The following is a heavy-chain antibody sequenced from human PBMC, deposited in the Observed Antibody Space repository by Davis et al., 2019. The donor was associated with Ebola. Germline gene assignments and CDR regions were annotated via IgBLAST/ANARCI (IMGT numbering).Heavy chain of an antibody. Sequence: GGSLRLSCAASGFSLSDSTIHWVHQASGKGLEWVGRIRSKPKGYATAYAASVKGRFTISRDDSENTSYLQMNSLKIEDTAVYYCTRLGDYSDYGGHYWGQGTLVTVSS. J-gene: IGHJ4*02. V-gene: IGHV3-73*01. CDR3: TRLGDYSDYGGHY. CDR1: GFSLSDST. D-gene: IGHD4-11*01. CDR2: IRSKPKGYAT.